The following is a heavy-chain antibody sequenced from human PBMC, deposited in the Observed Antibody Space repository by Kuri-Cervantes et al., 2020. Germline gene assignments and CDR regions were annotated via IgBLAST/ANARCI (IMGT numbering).Heavy chain of an antibody. D-gene: IGHD3-10*01. CDR1: GFTFTSSA. J-gene: IGHJ6*02. CDR3: AADVHYGSGSNYYYYGMDV. Sequence: KISCAASGFTFTSSAMQWVRQARGQRLEWIGWIVVGSGNTNYAQKFQERVTITRDMSTSTAYMELSSLRSEDTAVYYCAADVHYGSGSNYYYYGMDVWGQGTTVTVSS. V-gene: IGHV1-58*02. CDR2: IVVGSGNT.